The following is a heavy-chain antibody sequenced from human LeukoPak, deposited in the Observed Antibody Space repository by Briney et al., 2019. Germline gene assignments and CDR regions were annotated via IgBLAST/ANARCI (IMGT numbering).Heavy chain of an antibody. Sequence: GGSLRLSCAASGFTFSGYGMFWVRQAPGKGLEWISSISTGGTYIYYADPVKGRFTISRDNAKNSLYLQMNSLRAEDTAVYYCTKSRSSWSDDTFDIWGQGTMVTVSS. CDR3: TKSRSSWSDDTFDI. V-gene: IGHV3-21*01. CDR1: GFTFSGYG. J-gene: IGHJ3*02. D-gene: IGHD6-13*01. CDR2: ISTGGTYI.